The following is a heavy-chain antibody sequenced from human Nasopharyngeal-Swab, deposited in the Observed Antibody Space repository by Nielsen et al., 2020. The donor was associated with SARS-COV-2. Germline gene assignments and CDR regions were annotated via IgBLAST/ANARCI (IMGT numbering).Heavy chain of an antibody. V-gene: IGHV4-34*01. CDR2: INHRGST. CDR1: GGSFTDYY. D-gene: IGHD3-22*01. Sequence: GSLRLSCAVYGGSFTDYYWTWIRQPPGKGLEWIGEINHRGSTNYNPSLKSRVTIPADTSKNQFSLNLSSVTAADTAVYYCARGLVDVNMMLVVIGFSYWLDSWGQGTLVTVSS. CDR3: ARGLVDVNMMLVVIGFSYWLDS. J-gene: IGHJ5*01.